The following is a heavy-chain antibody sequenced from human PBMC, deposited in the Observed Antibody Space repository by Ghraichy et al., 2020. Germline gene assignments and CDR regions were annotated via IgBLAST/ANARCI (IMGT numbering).Heavy chain of an antibody. Sequence: SETLSLTCTVSGGSISSYYWSWIRQPPGKGLEWIGYIYYSGSTNYNPSLKSRVTISVDTSKNQFSLKLSSVTAADTAVYYCARGGQYYYDSSGYHKSFDYWGQGTLVTVSS. V-gene: IGHV4-59*08. CDR2: IYYSGST. D-gene: IGHD3-22*01. CDR1: GGSISSYY. J-gene: IGHJ4*02. CDR3: ARGGQYYYDSSGYHKSFDY.